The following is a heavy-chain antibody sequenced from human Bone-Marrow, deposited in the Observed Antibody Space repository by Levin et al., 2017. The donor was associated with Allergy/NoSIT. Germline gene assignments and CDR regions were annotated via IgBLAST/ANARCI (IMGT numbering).Heavy chain of an antibody. CDR1: GVSITTADFY. D-gene: IGHD3-22*01. CDR2: IYNTGTT. V-gene: IGHV4-30-4*01. Sequence: SETLSLTCTVSGVSITTADFYWSWVRQPPGKGLEWIGYIYNTGTTYYNPSVRSRVTISLDTSKNQFSLRLSSVTAADTAVFYCARVDPMINYPFNKWGQGALVTVSS. CDR3: ARVDPMINYPFNK. J-gene: IGHJ4*02.